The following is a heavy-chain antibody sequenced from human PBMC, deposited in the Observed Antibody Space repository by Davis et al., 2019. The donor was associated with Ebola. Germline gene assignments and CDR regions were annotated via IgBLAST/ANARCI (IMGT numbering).Heavy chain of an antibody. CDR2: ISSSSSTI. D-gene: IGHD2-15*01. CDR3: ARGGLGYCSGGSCYGHDAFDI. J-gene: IGHJ3*02. V-gene: IGHV3-48*02. Sequence: PGGSLRLSCAASGFTVSTNFMSWVRQAPGKGLEWVSYISSSSSTIYYADSVKGRFTISRDNAKNSLYLQMNSLRDEDTAVYYCARGGLGYCSGGSCYGHDAFDIWGQGTMVTVSS. CDR1: GFTVSTNF.